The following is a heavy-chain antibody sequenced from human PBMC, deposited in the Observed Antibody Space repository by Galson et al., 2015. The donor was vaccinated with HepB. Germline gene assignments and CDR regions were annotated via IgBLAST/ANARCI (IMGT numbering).Heavy chain of an antibody. V-gene: IGHV1-18*01. J-gene: IGHJ3*02. CDR1: GYTFTSYG. CDR2: ISAYNGNT. CDR3: AIRRSPYYDILTGAQDDAFDI. Sequence: SVKVSCKASGYTFTSYGISWVRQAPGQGLEWMGWISAYNGNTNYAQKLQGRVTMTTDTSTSTAYMELRSLRSDDTAVYYCAIRRSPYYDILTGAQDDAFDIWGQGTMVTVSS. D-gene: IGHD3-9*01.